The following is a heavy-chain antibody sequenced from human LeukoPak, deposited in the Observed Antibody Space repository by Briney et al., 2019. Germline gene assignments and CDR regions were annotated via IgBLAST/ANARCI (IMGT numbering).Heavy chain of an antibody. J-gene: IGHJ5*02. CDR2: IIPIFGTP. CDR3: ARSKGDQWLVEEAWFDP. Sequence: SVKVSCKASGGTFSSYAINWVRQAPGQGLEWMGGIIPIFGTPNYAQKFQGRVTIIANESTNTAYMELSSLRSEDTAVYYCARSKGDQWLVEEAWFDPWGQGTLGTVSS. D-gene: IGHD6-19*01. CDR1: GGTFSSYA. V-gene: IGHV1-69*13.